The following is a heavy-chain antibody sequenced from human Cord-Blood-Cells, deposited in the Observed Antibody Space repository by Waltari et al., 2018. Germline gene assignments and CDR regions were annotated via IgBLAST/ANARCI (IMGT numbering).Heavy chain of an antibody. V-gene: IGHV7-4-1*02. CDR3: ARGGGRFLEWLLYHSYYYYYMDV. CDR1: GYTFTSYA. Sequence: QVQLVQSGSELKKPGASVKVSCKASGYTFTSYAMNWVRQAPGQGLEWMGWINTNTVNPTYAQGFTGRFVFSLDTSVSTAYLQISSLKAEDTAVYYCARGGGRFLEWLLYHSYYYYYMDVWGKGTTVTVSS. CDR2: INTNTVNP. D-gene: IGHD3-3*01. J-gene: IGHJ6*03.